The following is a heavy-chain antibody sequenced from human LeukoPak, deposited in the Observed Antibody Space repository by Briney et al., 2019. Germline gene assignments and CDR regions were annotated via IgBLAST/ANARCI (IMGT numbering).Heavy chain of an antibody. Sequence: AASVTVSCTASGYTFTSYDINWVRQATGQGLEWMGWMSPKSGNTGYAQKFQGRVTMTSNTAISTAYMELSSLRSEDAAVYYCVRTPPNWGADYWGQGTLVTVSS. CDR2: MSPKSGNT. D-gene: IGHD7-27*01. V-gene: IGHV1-8*01. J-gene: IGHJ4*02. CDR3: VRTPPNWGADY. CDR1: GYTFTSYD.